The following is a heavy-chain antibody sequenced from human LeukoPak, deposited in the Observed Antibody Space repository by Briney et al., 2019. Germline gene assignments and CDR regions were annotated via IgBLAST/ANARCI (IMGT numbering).Heavy chain of an antibody. V-gene: IGHV4-30-2*01. J-gene: IGHJ6*03. CDR3: ASYTYYYGSGSYYYYYYMDV. Sequence: SETLSLTCTVSGGSISSGGYYWSWIRQPPGKGLEWIGYIYHSGSTYYNPSLKSRVTISVDRSKNQFSLKLSSVTAADTAVYYCASYTYYYGSGSYYYYYYMDVWGKGTTVTVSS. CDR2: IYHSGST. CDR1: GGSISSGGYY. D-gene: IGHD3-10*01.